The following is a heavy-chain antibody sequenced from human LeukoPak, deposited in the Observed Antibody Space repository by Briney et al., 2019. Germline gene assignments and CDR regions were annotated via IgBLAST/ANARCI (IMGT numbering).Heavy chain of an antibody. Sequence: GGSLRLSCAASGFTFSDYYMSWIRQAPGKGLEWVSCISGSSSYTNYADSVKGRFTISRDNAEKSLYLQMNRLRAEDTAVYYCARRRYSYGNYYFDYWGQGTLVTVSS. D-gene: IGHD5-18*01. J-gene: IGHJ4*02. CDR1: GFTFSDYY. V-gene: IGHV3-11*03. CDR3: ARRRYSYGNYYFDY. CDR2: ISGSSSYT.